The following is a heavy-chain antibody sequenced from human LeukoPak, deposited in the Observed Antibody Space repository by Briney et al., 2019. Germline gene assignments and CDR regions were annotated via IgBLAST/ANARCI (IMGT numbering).Heavy chain of an antibody. CDR3: ARGLRTMVPSYPNWFDP. CDR1: GGSFSGYY. Sequence: SETLSLTCAVYGGSFSGYYWSWIRQPPGKGLEWIGEINHSGSTNYNPSLKSRVTISVDTSKNQFSLKLSSVTAADTAAYYCARGLRTMVPSYPNWFDPWGQGTLVTVSS. J-gene: IGHJ5*02. V-gene: IGHV4-34*01. CDR2: INHSGST. D-gene: IGHD4/OR15-4a*01.